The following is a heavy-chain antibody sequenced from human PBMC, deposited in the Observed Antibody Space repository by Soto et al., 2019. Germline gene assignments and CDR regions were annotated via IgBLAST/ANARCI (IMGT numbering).Heavy chain of an antibody. V-gene: IGHV1-2*02. CDR2: INPATGAA. Sequence: QLHLVQSGAVVKKPGASVTVSCSASGYPVTAYYMHWVRQVPGRGLEWMGGINPATGAAKYTQTFQGRVTMTRDTSTSTVFMELSGLTSEDTAVFYCARGGGVGVAGSAAFDMWGQGTVVTVSS. CDR1: GYPVTAYY. CDR3: ARGGGVGVAGSAAFDM. D-gene: IGHD3-3*01. J-gene: IGHJ3*02.